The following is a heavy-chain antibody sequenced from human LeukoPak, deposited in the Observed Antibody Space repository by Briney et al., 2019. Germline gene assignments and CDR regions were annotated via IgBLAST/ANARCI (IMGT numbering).Heavy chain of an antibody. J-gene: IGHJ6*04. CDR3: AELGITMIGGV. V-gene: IGHV3-48*03. CDR1: GFTFSSSA. Sequence: GGSLRLSCAVSGFTFSSSAMSWVRQAPGKGLEWVSTISSSGSTIYYADSVKGRFTISRDNAKNSLYLQMNSLRAEDTAVYYCAELGITMIGGVWGKGTTVTISS. D-gene: IGHD3-10*02. CDR2: ISSSGSTI.